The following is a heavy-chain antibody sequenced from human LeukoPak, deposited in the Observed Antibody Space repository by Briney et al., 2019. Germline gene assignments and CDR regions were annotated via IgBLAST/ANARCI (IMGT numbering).Heavy chain of an antibody. CDR2: ITYSGST. V-gene: IGHV4-39*01. CDR1: GGSISSRGYY. D-gene: IGHD5-18*01. Sequence: SETLSPTCTVSGGSISSRGYYWGWIRQPPGKGLEWIGTITYSGSTYFSPSVKSRVTMSMDTSKNQFSLKLSSVTAADTAVYYCARRGDSYALFDYWGQGTLVTVSS. CDR3: ARRGDSYALFDY. J-gene: IGHJ4*02.